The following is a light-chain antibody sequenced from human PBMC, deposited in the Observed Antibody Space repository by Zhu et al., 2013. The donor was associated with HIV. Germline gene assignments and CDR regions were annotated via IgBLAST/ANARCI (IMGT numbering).Light chain of an antibody. Sequence: DIQMTQSPSSLSASVGDRVTITCRASQDISNYLAWYQQKPGKVPKLLIYAASTLQSGVPSRISGSGSGTDFTLTISSLQPEDVATYYCQKYNSALWTFGQGTKVEIK. CDR2: AAS. J-gene: IGKJ1*01. V-gene: IGKV1-27*01. CDR1: QDISNY. CDR3: QKYNSALWT.